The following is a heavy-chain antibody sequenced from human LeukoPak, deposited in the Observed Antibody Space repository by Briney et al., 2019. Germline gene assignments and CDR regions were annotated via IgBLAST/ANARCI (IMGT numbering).Heavy chain of an antibody. CDR1: GGTFSSHA. CDR3: ATNFDWLLPFDY. Sequence: ASVKVSCKASGGTFSSHAISWVRQAPGQGLEWMGGIIPIFGTANYAQKFQGRVTITADESTSTAYMELSSLRSEDTAVYYCATNFDWLLPFDYWGQGTLVTVSS. D-gene: IGHD3-9*01. V-gene: IGHV1-69*13. J-gene: IGHJ4*02. CDR2: IIPIFGTA.